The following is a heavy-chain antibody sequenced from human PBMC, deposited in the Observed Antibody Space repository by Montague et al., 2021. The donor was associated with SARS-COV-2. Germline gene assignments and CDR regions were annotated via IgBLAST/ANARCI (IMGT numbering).Heavy chain of an antibody. J-gene: IGHJ5*02. D-gene: IGHD2-15*01. CDR1: GGSISSSSYY. CDR3: ARHKRPIYCSGGSCYSKGGWFDP. V-gene: IGHV4-39*01. Sequence: SETLSLTCTVSGGSISSSSYYWGWIRQPPGKVLEWIGSIYYSGSTYYNPSPKSRVTISVDTSKNQFSLKLSSVTAADTAVYYCARHKRPIYCSGGSCYSKGGWFDPWGQGTLVTVSS. CDR2: IYYSGST.